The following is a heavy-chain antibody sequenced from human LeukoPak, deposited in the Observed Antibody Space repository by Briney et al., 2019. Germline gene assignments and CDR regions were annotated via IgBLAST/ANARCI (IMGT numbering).Heavy chain of an antibody. D-gene: IGHD6-13*01. CDR1: GGSISSYY. Sequence: PSETLSLTCTVSGGSISSYYWSWLRQPPGKGLDWIGYIYYSGSTNYNPSLKSRVTISVDTSKHQFSLKLSSVPAADTAVYYCAGSSSWYPHYWGQGTLVTVSS. CDR2: IYYSGST. CDR3: AGSSSWYPHY. J-gene: IGHJ4*02. V-gene: IGHV4-59*01.